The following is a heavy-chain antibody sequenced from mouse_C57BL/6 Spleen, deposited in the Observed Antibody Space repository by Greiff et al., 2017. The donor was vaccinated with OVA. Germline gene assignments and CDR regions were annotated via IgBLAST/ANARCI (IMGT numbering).Heavy chain of an antibody. CDR2: ISDGGSYT. CDR3: ARDETWFAY. Sequence: EVQGVESGGGLVKPGGSLKLSCAASGFTFSSYAMSWVRQTPEKRLAWVATISDGGSYTYYPDNVKGRFTISRDNAKNNLYLQMSHLKSEDTAMYYCARDETWFAYWGQGTLVTVSA. V-gene: IGHV5-4*01. CDR1: GFTFSSYA. J-gene: IGHJ3*01.